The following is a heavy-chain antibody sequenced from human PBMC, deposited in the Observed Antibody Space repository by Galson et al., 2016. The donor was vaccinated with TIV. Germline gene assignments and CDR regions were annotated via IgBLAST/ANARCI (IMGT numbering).Heavy chain of an antibody. D-gene: IGHD1-26*01. Sequence: SLRLSCAASGFTFDDYAFHWVRQGPGKGLEWVSSITWSSDKIAYMDSVKGRFTMSRDNAKNSLSLQMNSLRAEDTALYYCVKGAGRYSRSWYFDYWGQGTLVTVSS. CDR3: VKGAGRYSRSWYFDY. CDR2: ITWSSDKI. V-gene: IGHV3-9*01. J-gene: IGHJ4*02. CDR1: GFTFDDYA.